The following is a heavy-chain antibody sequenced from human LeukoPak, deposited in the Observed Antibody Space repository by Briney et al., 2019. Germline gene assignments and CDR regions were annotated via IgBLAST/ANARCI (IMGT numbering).Heavy chain of an antibody. D-gene: IGHD2-2*01. CDR1: GFTFSSYS. CDR2: VSPSRSHT. CDR3: ARARQVVPAAPIYYYGMDV. J-gene: IGHJ6*02. V-gene: IGHV3-21*04. Sequence: GGSLRLSCAASGFTFSSYSMNWARQAPGKGLECVSSVSPSRSHTYYADSVKGRFTISRDNAKNSLYLQMNSLRAEDTAVYYCARARQVVPAAPIYYYGMDVWGQGTTVTVSS.